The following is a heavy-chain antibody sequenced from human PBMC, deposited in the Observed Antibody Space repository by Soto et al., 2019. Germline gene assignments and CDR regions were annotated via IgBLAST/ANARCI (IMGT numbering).Heavy chain of an antibody. CDR2: IKSKANSYAT. J-gene: IGHJ6*02. CDR1: GFTFSGSA. CDR3: SRLPDTTAGMDV. V-gene: IGHV3-73*02. D-gene: IGHD4-4*01. Sequence: EVQLVESGGGLVQPGGSLTLSCAASGFTFSGSAMHWVRQASGKGLEWVGRIKSKANSYATAYTASVKGRFTISRDDSKYPAYLQMNRLKAEDTAVYYWSRLPDTTAGMDVWGQGTTVTVSS.